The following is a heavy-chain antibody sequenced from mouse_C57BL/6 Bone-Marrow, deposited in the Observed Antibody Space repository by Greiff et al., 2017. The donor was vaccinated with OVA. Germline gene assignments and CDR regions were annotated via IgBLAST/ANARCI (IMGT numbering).Heavy chain of an antibody. J-gene: IGHJ1*03. CDR3: AYDYDRWYFDV. V-gene: IGHV1-64*01. Sequence: QVQLQQPGAELVKPGASVKLSCKASGYTFTSYWMHWVKQRPGQGLEWIGMIHPNSGSTNYNEKFKSKATLTVDKSSSTAYMQLSSLTSEDSAVYYCAYDYDRWYFDVWGTGTTVTVSS. D-gene: IGHD2-4*01. CDR1: GYTFTSYW. CDR2: IHPNSGST.